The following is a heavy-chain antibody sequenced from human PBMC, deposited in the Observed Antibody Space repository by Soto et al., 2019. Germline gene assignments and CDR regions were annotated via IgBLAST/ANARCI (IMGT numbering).Heavy chain of an antibody. Sequence: PGESLKISCKGSGYSFTSYWISWVRQMPGKGLEWMGRIDPSDSYTRYSPSLQGQVTISADKSSRTAYLQWSSLKASDTAMYYCARRGKYYAMDVWGQGTTVTVSS. J-gene: IGHJ6*02. CDR3: ARRGKYYAMDV. CDR2: IDPSDSYT. CDR1: GYSFTSYW. V-gene: IGHV5-10-1*04.